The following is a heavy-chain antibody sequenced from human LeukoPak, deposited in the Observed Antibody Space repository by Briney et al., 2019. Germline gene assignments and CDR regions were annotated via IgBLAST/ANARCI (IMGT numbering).Heavy chain of an antibody. J-gene: IGHJ3*02. CDR3: ARRPGYYYDSSGYFNDAFDI. D-gene: IGHD3-22*01. CDR2: IYYSGST. CDR1: GGSISSSSYY. V-gene: IGHV4-39*01. Sequence: PSETLSPTCTASGGSISSSSYYWGWIRQPPGKGLEWIGSIYYSGSTYYNPSLKSRVTISVDTSKNQFSLKLSSVTAADTAVYYCARRPGYYYDSSGYFNDAFDIWGQGTMVTVSS.